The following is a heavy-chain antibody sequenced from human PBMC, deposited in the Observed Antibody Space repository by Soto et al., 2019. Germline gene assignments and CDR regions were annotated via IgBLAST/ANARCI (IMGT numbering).Heavy chain of an antibody. V-gene: IGHV1-46*01. D-gene: IGHD3-3*01. J-gene: IGHJ5*02. Sequence: GASVKVSCKAPGDTFTSYYLNWVRQAPGQGLEWMGVINPHGGSTKYAQKFQGRITMTRDTSRSTVYMDLSSLRSDDTAIYYCARSSGGNFGIIIEGSNWFDPWGQGTLGTVSS. CDR2: INPHGGST. CDR1: GDTFTSYY. CDR3: ARSSGGNFGIIIEGSNWFDP.